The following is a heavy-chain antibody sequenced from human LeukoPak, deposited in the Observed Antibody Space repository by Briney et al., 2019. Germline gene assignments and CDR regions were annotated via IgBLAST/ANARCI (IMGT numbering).Heavy chain of an antibody. V-gene: IGHV3-48*03. CDR1: GFTFSSYE. J-gene: IGHJ4*02. Sequence: SGGSLRLSCAASGFTFSSYEMNWVRRAPGKGLEWVSYISSSGSTIYYADSVRGRFTISRDNAKNSLYLQMNSLRAEDTAVYYCARDQSGWYCDYWGQGTLVTVSS. D-gene: IGHD6-19*01. CDR3: ARDQSGWYCDY. CDR2: ISSSGSTI.